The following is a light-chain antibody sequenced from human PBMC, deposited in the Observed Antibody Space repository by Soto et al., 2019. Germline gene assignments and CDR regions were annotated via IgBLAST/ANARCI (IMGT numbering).Light chain of an antibody. Sequence: EIVMTQSPATLSVSPGERATLSCRASQSVSSNLAWYQQKPGQAPRLLIYGASTRATGIPARFSGSGSGTAFTLTIISLQSEDLAVYYCQQYNSWPPLTFGGGTKVENK. J-gene: IGKJ4*01. CDR2: GAS. CDR3: QQYNSWPPLT. CDR1: QSVSSN. V-gene: IGKV3-15*01.